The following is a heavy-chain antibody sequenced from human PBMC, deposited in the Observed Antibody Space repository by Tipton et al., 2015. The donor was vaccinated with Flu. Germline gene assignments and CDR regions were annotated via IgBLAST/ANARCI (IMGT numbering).Heavy chain of an antibody. J-gene: IGHJ4*02. CDR2: IWYDGSNK. CDR1: GFTFSSYG. Sequence: SGFTFSSYGMHWVRQAPGKGLEWVAVIWYDGSNKYYADSVKGRFTISRDNSKNTLYLQMNSLRAEDTAVYYCARDLSYSSGLGFDYWGQGTLVTVSS. D-gene: IGHD6-19*01. V-gene: IGHV3-33*01. CDR3: ARDLSYSSGLGFDY.